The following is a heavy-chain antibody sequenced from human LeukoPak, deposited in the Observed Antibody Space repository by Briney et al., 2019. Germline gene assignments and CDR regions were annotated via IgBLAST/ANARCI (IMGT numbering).Heavy chain of an antibody. CDR2: IYYIGGT. CDR3: ARVGDGYIYGYIDY. V-gene: IGHV4-59*11. J-gene: IGHJ4*02. Sequence: PSETVSLTCTVSGGSITSHYWSWIRQPPGKGLEWIGYIYYIGGTDYNPSLTSRVTMSLDTSKNQFSLKLSSVTAADTAVYYCARVGDGYIYGYIDYWGQGTLVTVSS. D-gene: IGHD5-18*01. CDR1: GGSITSHY.